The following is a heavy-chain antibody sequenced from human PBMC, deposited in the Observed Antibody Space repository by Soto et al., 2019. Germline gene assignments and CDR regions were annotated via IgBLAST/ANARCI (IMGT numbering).Heavy chain of an antibody. CDR1: GFTFSSYS. CDR3: AREYDYGDDVGSDMDV. V-gene: IGHV3-21*01. Sequence: GGSLRLSCAASGFTFSSYSMNWVRQAPGKGLEWVSSISSSSSYRYYADSVKGRFTISRDNAKNSLYLQMNSMRAEDTAVYYCAREYDYGDDVGSDMDVWGKGTTVTVSS. J-gene: IGHJ6*03. CDR2: ISSSSSYR. D-gene: IGHD4-17*01.